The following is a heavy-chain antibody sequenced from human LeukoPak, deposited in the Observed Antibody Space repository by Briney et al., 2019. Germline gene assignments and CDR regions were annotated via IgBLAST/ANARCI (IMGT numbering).Heavy chain of an antibody. D-gene: IGHD5-18*01. V-gene: IGHV3-23*01. CDR3: AKDGRGYSYGYKAD. Sequence: GGSLRLSCASSGFTFSSYAMSWVRQAPGKGLEWVSTIGGTGVRTYYADSVKGRFTISRDNSKNTLYLQINSLRAEDTAVYYCAKDGRGYSYGYKADWGQGTLVTVSS. J-gene: IGHJ4*02. CDR1: GFTFSSYA. CDR2: IGGTGVRT.